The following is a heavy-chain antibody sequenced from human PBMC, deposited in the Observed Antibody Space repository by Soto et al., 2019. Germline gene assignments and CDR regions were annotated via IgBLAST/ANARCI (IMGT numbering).Heavy chain of an antibody. D-gene: IGHD2-2*01. V-gene: IGHV1-18*01. Sequence: ASVKVSCKASGGTFSSYTISWVRQAPGQGLEWMGWISAFHGNTNYAQKIQGRVTMTTDTSTSTAYMELRSLRSDDTAVYYCAREGYCISTSCRHYDYYGMDVWGQGTTVTVSS. CDR3: AREGYCISTSCRHYDYYGMDV. J-gene: IGHJ6*02. CDR2: ISAFHGNT. CDR1: GGTFSSYT.